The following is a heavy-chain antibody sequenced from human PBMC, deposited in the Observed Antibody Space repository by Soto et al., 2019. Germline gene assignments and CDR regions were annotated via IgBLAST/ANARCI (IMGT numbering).Heavy chain of an antibody. Sequence: GGSLRLSCAASGFTFSSYGMHWVRQAPGKGLEWVAVISYDGSNKYYADSVKGRFTISRDNSKNTLYLQMNSLRAEDTAVYYCAKVSILEWLPSYFDYWGQGTLVTVSS. J-gene: IGHJ4*02. D-gene: IGHD3-3*01. V-gene: IGHV3-30*18. CDR1: GFTFSSYG. CDR3: AKVSILEWLPSYFDY. CDR2: ISYDGSNK.